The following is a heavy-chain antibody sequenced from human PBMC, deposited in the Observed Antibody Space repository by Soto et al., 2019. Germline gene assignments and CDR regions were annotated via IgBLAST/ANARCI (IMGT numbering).Heavy chain of an antibody. CDR3: ARGSGGYSWDP. CDR1: GGSISSYY. V-gene: IGHV4-59*01. D-gene: IGHD5-18*01. CDR2: IYYSGST. Sequence: PSETLSLTCTVAGGSISSYYWSWIRQPPGKGLEWIGYIYYSGSTNYNPSLKSRVTISVDTSKNQFSLKLSSVTAADTAVCYCARGSGGYSWDPWGQGTLVTVS. J-gene: IGHJ5*02.